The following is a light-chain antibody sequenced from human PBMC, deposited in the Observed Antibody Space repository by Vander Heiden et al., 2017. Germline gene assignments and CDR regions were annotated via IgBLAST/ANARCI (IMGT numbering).Light chain of an antibody. V-gene: IGKV3-20*01. J-gene: IGKJ2*01. CDR3: QQDGSSYT. CDR1: ETVSNNY. CDR2: GAS. Sequence: ENVLTQSPGTLSLSPGDRATLSCRATETVSNNYLAWYQQRPGQAPRLLIYGASDRATGIPDRFSGSGSGTDFTLSIRRLEPEDFAVYYCQQDGSSYTFGQGTKLEIK.